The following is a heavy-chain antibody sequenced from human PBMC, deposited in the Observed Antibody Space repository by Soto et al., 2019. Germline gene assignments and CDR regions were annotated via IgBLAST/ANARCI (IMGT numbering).Heavy chain of an antibody. CDR3: ASQSIAVAGTEAFDI. CDR2: IYSGGST. CDR1: GFTVSSNY. Sequence: EVQLVESGGGLVQPGGSLRLSCAASGFTVSSNYMSWVRQAPGKGLEWVSVIYSGGSTYYADSVKGRLTISRHNSKNTLYLQMNSLRAEDTAVYYCASQSIAVAGTEAFDIWGQGTMVTVSS. V-gene: IGHV3-53*04. J-gene: IGHJ3*02. D-gene: IGHD6-19*01.